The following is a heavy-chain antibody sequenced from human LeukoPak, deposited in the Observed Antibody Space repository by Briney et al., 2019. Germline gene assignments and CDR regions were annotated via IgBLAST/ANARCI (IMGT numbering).Heavy chain of an antibody. Sequence: GGSLRLSCAASGFTFNNYAMTWVRQAPGKGLEWVSAITGSGDSTYYADSVKGRFTISRDNSKNTLYLQMNSLRAEDTAVYYCAKDQLEVVRSSGWYGFDYWGQGTLVTVSS. V-gene: IGHV3-23*01. J-gene: IGHJ4*02. D-gene: IGHD6-19*01. CDR2: ITGSGDST. CDR1: GFTFNNYA. CDR3: AKDQLEVVRSSGWYGFDY.